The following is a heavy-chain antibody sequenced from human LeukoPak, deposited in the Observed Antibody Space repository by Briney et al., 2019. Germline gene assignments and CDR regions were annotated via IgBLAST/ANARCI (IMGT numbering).Heavy chain of an antibody. CDR1: GGSISRGSYY. CDR3: ARQGRYYYGSGSYYNSGCSWFDP. D-gene: IGHD3-10*01. CDR2: ISYSGNT. J-gene: IGHJ5*02. Sequence: SETLSLTCTVSGGSISRGSYYWGWIRQPPGKGLQWIGSISYSGNTYSNPSLASRVTMSVDTSKNQFSLKLSSVTAADTAVYYCARQGRYYYGSGSYYNSGCSWFDPWGQGTLVTVSS. V-gene: IGHV4-39*01.